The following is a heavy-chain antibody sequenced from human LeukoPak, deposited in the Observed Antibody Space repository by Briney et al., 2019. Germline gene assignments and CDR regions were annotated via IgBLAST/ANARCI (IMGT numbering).Heavy chain of an antibody. CDR3: ARGPSTYYYDSSGLKGPDY. CDR2: INPNSGNT. J-gene: IGHJ4*02. D-gene: IGHD3-22*01. Sequence: GASVKVSCKASGYTFTAYYMHWVRQAPGQGLEWMGRINPNSGNTGYAQKFQGRVTMTRNTSISTAYMELSSLRSEDTAVYYCARGPSTYYYDSSGLKGPDYWGQGTLVTVSS. V-gene: IGHV1-8*02. CDR1: GYTFTAYY.